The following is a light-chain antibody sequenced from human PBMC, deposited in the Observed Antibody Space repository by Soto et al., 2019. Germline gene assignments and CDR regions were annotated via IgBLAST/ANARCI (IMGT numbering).Light chain of an antibody. CDR2: GAS. V-gene: IGKV3-15*01. CDR1: QSVSSN. CDR3: QQYNSYSEA. J-gene: IGKJ1*01. Sequence: EIVMTQSPATLSVTPGERATLSCRASQSVSSNLAWYQQKPGQAPRLLIYGASTRATGIPARFSGSGSGTEFTLTISSLQSEDFAVYFCQQYNSYSEAFGQGTK.